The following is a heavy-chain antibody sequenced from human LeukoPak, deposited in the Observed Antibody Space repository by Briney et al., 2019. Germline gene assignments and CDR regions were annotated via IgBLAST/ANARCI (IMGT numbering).Heavy chain of an antibody. V-gene: IGHV1-2*02. D-gene: IGHD6-19*01. Sequence: ASVNVSCNASGYTITGYYMHWVRQAPGQGLEWMGWINPNSGGTNYAQKFQGRVTMNRDTSISTAYMELSRLRSDDTAVYYCARDKSSGWNDYWGQGTLVTVSS. CDR3: ARDKSSGWNDY. J-gene: IGHJ4*02. CDR1: GYTITGYY. CDR2: INPNSGGT.